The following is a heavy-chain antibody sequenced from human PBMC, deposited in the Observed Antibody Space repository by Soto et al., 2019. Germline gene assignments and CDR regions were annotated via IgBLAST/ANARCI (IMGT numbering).Heavy chain of an antibody. Sequence: GGSLRLSCAASGFTFSNAWMSWVRQAPGKGLEWVGRIKSKTDGGTTDYAAPVKGRFTISRDDSKNTLYLQMNSLRAEDTAVYYCARVRAHDITGTREDIWRQGTMVTVSS. D-gene: IGHD1-7*01. CDR2: IKSKTDGGTT. V-gene: IGHV3-15*01. CDR1: GFTFSNAW. CDR3: ARVRAHDITGTREDI. J-gene: IGHJ3*02.